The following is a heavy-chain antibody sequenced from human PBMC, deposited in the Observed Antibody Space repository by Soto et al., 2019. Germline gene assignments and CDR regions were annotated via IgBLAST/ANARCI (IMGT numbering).Heavy chain of an antibody. V-gene: IGHV5-51*01. Sequence: VESLKISCNGSGYSFTSYWIGWVRQMPGKGLEWMGIIYPGDSDTRYSPSFQGQVTISADKSISTAYLQWSSLKASDTAMYYCARHRYYDSSGLDNWFDPWGQGTLVTVSS. D-gene: IGHD3-22*01. J-gene: IGHJ5*02. CDR2: IYPGDSDT. CDR1: GYSFTSYW. CDR3: ARHRYYDSSGLDNWFDP.